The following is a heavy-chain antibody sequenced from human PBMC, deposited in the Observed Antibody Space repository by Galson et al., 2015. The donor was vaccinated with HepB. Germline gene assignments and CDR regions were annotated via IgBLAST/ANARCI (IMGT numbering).Heavy chain of an antibody. J-gene: IGHJ4*02. V-gene: IGHV3-7*01. CDR1: GFTFSNYW. Sequence: SLRLSCAASGFTFSNYWMSWVRQAPGKGLEWVANIKQDGSTKYYVDSVEGRFTISRDNAKNSLYLQMNSLRAEDTAVYYCARKVGDYWGQGTLVTVSS. CDR3: ARKVGDY. CDR2: IKQDGSTK.